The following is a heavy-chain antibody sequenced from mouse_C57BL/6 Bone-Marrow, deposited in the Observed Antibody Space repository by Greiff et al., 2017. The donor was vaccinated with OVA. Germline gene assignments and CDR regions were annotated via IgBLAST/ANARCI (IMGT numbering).Heavy chain of an antibody. D-gene: IGHD1-1*02. Sequence: QVQLQQPGAELVRPGTSVKLSCKASGYTFTSYWMHWVKQRPGQGLEWIGVIDPSDSYTNYNQKFKGKATLPVDKSSSTAYMQLSSLTSEDSAVYYCARGGGGKKGFAYWGQGTLVTVSA. CDR3: ARGGGGKKGFAY. CDR1: GYTFTSYW. J-gene: IGHJ3*01. CDR2: IDPSDSYT. V-gene: IGHV1-59*01.